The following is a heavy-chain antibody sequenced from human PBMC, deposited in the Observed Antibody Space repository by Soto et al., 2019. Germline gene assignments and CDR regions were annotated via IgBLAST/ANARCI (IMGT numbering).Heavy chain of an antibody. Sequence: QVQLVQSGAEVKNPGSSVKVSCKTSGGTFSNYGISWVRQAPGQGLEWMGGIIPLFATTNSAQTFQGRVIMTADESTSADYMDVSSLRSEDTTMFYCARGRRTYYDRGSYLAVHDAFDIWGQGTMVIVSS. CDR1: GGTFSNYG. CDR2: IIPLFATT. D-gene: IGHD3-10*02. V-gene: IGHV1-69*01. J-gene: IGHJ3*02. CDR3: ARGRRTYYDRGSYLAVHDAFDI.